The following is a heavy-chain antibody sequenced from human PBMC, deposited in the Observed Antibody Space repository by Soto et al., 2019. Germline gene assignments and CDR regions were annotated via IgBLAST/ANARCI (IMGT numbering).Heavy chain of an antibody. CDR2: INDGGSS. CDR3: ARVRSSARLIDYDWFDP. J-gene: IGHJ5*02. D-gene: IGHD4-17*01. V-gene: IGHV4-34*01. Sequence: QVQLQQWGAGLLKPSETLSLTCAVSGGSFSGYYWSWIRQPPGKGLEWLGEINDGGSSNYKPSLKWRVTISGATSKNQFSLRMSSVTAADTAIYYCARVRSSARLIDYDWFDPWGQGTLVTVSS. CDR1: GGSFSGYY.